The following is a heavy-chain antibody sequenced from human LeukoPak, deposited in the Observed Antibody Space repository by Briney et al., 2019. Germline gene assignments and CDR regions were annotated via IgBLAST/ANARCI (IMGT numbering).Heavy chain of an antibody. J-gene: IGHJ4*02. D-gene: IGHD3-10*01. V-gene: IGHV1-18*04. CDR1: GYTFTSYY. CDR3: ARVFVVRGVMPFDY. CDR2: ISAYNGNT. Sequence: ASVKVSCKASGYTFTSYYMHWVRQAPGQGLEWMGWISAYNGNTNYAQKLQGGVTMTTDTSTSTAYMELRSLRSDDTAVYYCARVFVVRGVMPFDYWGQGTLVTVSS.